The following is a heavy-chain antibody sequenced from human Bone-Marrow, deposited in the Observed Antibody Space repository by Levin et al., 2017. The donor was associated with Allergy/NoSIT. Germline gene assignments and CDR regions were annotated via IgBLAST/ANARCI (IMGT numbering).Heavy chain of an antibody. J-gene: IGHJ6*03. CDR2: ISFDGRQT. CDR3: AKDRVLRYFGVGSYMDV. V-gene: IGHV3-30*18. CDR1: AFTFSHYG. D-gene: IGHD3-10*01. Sequence: GGSLRLSCEASAFTFSHYGMHWVRQAPGRGLEWLAVISFDGRQTRVADSVKGRFTISRDNSKSTRYVQMSSLEVEDTAVYYCAKDRVLRYFGVGSYMDVWGKGTTVTVSS.